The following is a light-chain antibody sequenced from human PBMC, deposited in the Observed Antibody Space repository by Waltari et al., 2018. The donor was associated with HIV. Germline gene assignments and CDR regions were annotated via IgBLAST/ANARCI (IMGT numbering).Light chain of an antibody. CDR2: EGT. CDR3: CAHAGSDTYV. V-gene: IGLV2-23*01. J-gene: IGLJ1*01. CDR1: SSDVGTYHL. Sequence: QSAPTQPASVSGSPGQSITISCTGTSSDVGTYHLVPWYQQYPGKAPNVMIYEGTKRPSGVSTRFSGSKSGNTASLTISGLQADDEADYYCCAHAGSDTYVFGTGTKVSVL.